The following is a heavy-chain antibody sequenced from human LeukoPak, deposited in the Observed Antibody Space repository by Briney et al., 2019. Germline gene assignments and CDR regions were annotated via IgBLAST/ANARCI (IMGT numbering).Heavy chain of an antibody. J-gene: IGHJ4*02. Sequence: GGSLRLSCAASGFTFSSYEMNWVRQAPGKGLEWVSYISSSGSTIYYADSVKGRFTISRDDAKNSLYLQMNSLRAEDTAVYYCARRVGALGDFDYWGQGTLVTVSS. V-gene: IGHV3-48*03. CDR1: GFTFSSYE. D-gene: IGHD3-16*01. CDR3: ARRVGALGDFDY. CDR2: ISSSGSTI.